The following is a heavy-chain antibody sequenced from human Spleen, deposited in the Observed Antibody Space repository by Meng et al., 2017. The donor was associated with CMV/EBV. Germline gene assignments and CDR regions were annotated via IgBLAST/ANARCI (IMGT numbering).Heavy chain of an antibody. CDR2: IYHSGST. CDR3: ARIERRRILKYCGSDCSTTDY. Sequence: QVQLQESGPGTVKPSGTLSLPCAVSVGSISSSNLWTWVRQVPGKGLEWIGEIYHSGSTNYNPPLKSRVTISVDKFKNQFSLKLGSVTAADTAVYYCARIERRRILKYCGSDCSTTDYWGQGTLVTVSS. J-gene: IGHJ4*02. CDR1: VGSISSSNL. D-gene: IGHD2-21*02. V-gene: IGHV4-4*02.